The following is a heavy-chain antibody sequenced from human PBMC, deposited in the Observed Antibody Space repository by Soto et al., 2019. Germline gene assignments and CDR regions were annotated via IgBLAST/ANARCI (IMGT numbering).Heavy chain of an antibody. V-gene: IGHV3-13*05. CDR2: ISAAGDP. CDR1: GFTFRNYD. CDR3: ARTDRDLYGLDV. J-gene: IGHJ6*04. Sequence: EVQLVESGGGLVQPGGSLRLSCEASGFTFRNYDMHWVRQGTGKGLEWVSGISAAGDPDYADSVEGRFTISRENAQNSFCLQKNSLRVGDTAVYYCARTDRDLYGLDVWGKGTTVIVSS.